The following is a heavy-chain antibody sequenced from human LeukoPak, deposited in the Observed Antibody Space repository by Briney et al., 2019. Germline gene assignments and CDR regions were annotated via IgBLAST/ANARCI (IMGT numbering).Heavy chain of an antibody. V-gene: IGHV3-23*01. CDR1: GFTFNSYA. CDR3: AKTTAGDSSGRYPGWPVDY. CDR2: VSGSGGIT. Sequence: GGSLRLSCAASGFTFNSYAMTWVRQAPGKGLEWVSHVSGSGGITYYADSVKGRFTISRDNSKNTLYLQMNSLRAEDTAVYYCAKTTAGDSSGRYPGWPVDYWGQGTLVTVSS. D-gene: IGHD6-19*01. J-gene: IGHJ4*02.